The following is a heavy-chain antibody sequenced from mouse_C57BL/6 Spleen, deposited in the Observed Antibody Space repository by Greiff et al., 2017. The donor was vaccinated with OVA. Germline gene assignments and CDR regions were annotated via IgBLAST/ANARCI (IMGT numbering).Heavy chain of an antibody. J-gene: IGHJ4*01. Sequence: VQLQQSGAELVRPGSSVKLSCKASGYTFTSYWMHWVKQRPIQGLEWIGNIDPSDSETHYNQKFKDKATLTVDKSSSTAYMQLSSLTSEDSAVYYCARGGYGRGYAMDYWGQGTSVTVSS. D-gene: IGHD2-2*01. CDR2: IDPSDSET. V-gene: IGHV1-52*01. CDR1: GYTFTSYW. CDR3: ARGGYGRGYAMDY.